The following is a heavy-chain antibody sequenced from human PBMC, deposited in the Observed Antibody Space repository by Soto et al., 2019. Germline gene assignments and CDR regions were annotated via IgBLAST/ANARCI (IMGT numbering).Heavy chain of an antibody. V-gene: IGHV1-3*01. CDR3: ATDLAVAGIFTFASY. D-gene: IGHD6-19*01. J-gene: IGHJ4*02. CDR1: GYTFTSYA. Sequence: ASVKVSCKASGYTFTSYAMHWVRQAPGQRLEWMGWINAGNGNTKYSQKFQGRVTITRDTSASTAYMELSSLRSEDTAVYYCATDLAVAGIFTFASYWGQGPLVTVPS. CDR2: INAGNGNT.